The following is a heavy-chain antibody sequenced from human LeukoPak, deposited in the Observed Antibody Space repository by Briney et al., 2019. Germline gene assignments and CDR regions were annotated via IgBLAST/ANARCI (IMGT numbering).Heavy chain of an antibody. CDR2: ISSSGSTI. Sequence: AGGSLRLSCAASGFTFSSYEMNWVRQAPGQGLEWVSYISSSGSTIYYADSVKGRFTISRDNAKNSLYLQMNSLRAEDTAVYYCAREPYSGYDYFDYWGQGTLVTVSS. CDR3: AREPYSGYDYFDY. J-gene: IGHJ4*02. V-gene: IGHV3-48*03. D-gene: IGHD5-12*01. CDR1: GFTFSSYE.